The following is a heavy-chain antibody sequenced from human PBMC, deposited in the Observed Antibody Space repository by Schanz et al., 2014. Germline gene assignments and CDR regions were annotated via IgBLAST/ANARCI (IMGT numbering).Heavy chain of an antibody. Sequence: QLQLQESGPGLVKPLETLSLTCTVSGGSISTSNHYWGWIRQPPGKGLEWIGSIYYSGNTYYNPSLRSRVTISLDTSKNQFSLKLSSVPAADTAVYYCARQNLGYCSSTDCKNWLDPWGQGTLVTVSS. J-gene: IGHJ5*02. D-gene: IGHD2-2*01. CDR3: ARQNLGYCSSTDCKNWLDP. CDR1: GGSISTSNHY. V-gene: IGHV4-39*01. CDR2: IYYSGNT.